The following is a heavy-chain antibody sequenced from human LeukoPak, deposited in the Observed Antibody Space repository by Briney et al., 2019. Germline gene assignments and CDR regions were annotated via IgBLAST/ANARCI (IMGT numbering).Heavy chain of an antibody. D-gene: IGHD6-19*01. Sequence: GGSLRLSCAASGFTFSNAWMNWVRQAPGEGLEWVSTLSGSGITTYYADSVKGRFTISRDNSKNTLYLQMNSLRAEDTAVYYCAKGIYSSGWSYFDYWGHGTLVTVSS. J-gene: IGHJ4*01. V-gene: IGHV3-23*01. CDR1: GFTFSNAW. CDR2: LSGSGITT. CDR3: AKGIYSSGWSYFDY.